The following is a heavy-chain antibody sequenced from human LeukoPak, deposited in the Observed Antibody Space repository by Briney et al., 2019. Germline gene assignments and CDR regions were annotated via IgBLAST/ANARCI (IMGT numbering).Heavy chain of an antibody. Sequence: ASVKVSCKASGYTFTSYGISWVRQAPGQGLEWMGWISAYNGNTNYAQKLQGRVTMTTDTSTSTAYMELRSLRSDDTAVYYCARSEQLNPLVEPNYYYYGMVVWGQGTTVTVSS. V-gene: IGHV1-18*01. J-gene: IGHJ6*02. CDR3: ARSEQLNPLVEPNYYYYGMVV. D-gene: IGHD6-13*01. CDR1: GYTFTSYG. CDR2: ISAYNGNT.